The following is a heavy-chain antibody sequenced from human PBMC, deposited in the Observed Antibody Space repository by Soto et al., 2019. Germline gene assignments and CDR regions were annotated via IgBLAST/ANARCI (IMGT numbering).Heavy chain of an antibody. V-gene: IGHV5-51*01. CDR2: IYPGDSDT. CDR3: ARSYGDYAYYYGMDV. CDR1: GYRFTSYW. J-gene: IGHJ6*02. D-gene: IGHD4-17*01. Sequence: LGESLKISCKVSGYRFTSYWIGWVRQMPGKGLEWMGIIYPGDSDTRYSPSFQGQVTISADKSISTAYLQWSSLKASDTAMYYCARSYGDYAYYYGMDVWGQGTTVTVSS.